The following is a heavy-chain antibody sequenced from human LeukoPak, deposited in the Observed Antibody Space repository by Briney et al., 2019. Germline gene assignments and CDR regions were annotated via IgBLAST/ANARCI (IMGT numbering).Heavy chain of an antibody. Sequence: GGSLRLSCAASGFTFIDYDMHWVRQVIGKGLEWVSAIGIRGDTRYSGSVKGRFTIPRENAESSLYLQMNSLRAEDTAVYYCARGGIQVSGIDEFDYWGQGTLVTVSS. CDR3: ARGGIQVSGIDEFDY. D-gene: IGHD6-19*01. J-gene: IGHJ4*02. CDR2: IGIRGDT. V-gene: IGHV3-13*01. CDR1: GFTFIDYD.